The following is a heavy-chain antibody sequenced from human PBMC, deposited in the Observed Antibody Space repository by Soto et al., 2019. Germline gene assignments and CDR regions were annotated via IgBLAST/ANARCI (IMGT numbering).Heavy chain of an antibody. D-gene: IGHD6-13*01. CDR3: ARAAIHGSSWYSWFDP. Sequence: QVQLVQSGSEVKMPGSSVKVSCKTSGGTFSRHAINWVRQAPGQGLEWMGGIIPLFGTTNYAQKFKGRVSISADESTSTDYMELSSLTSEDAAMYYCARAAIHGSSWYSWFDPWGQGTLVTVSS. CDR2: IIPLFGTT. J-gene: IGHJ5*02. CDR1: GGTFSRHA. V-gene: IGHV1-69*01.